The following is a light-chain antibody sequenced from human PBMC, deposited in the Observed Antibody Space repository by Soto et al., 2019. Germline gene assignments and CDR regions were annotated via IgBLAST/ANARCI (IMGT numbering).Light chain of an antibody. V-gene: IGKV1-39*01. CDR1: QGISSY. Sequence: DIQMTQSPSSLSASVVDRVTITCRASQGISSYLAWYQQKPGKAPKLLIYAASTLQSGVPSRFSGSGSGTDFTLTISCLQPEDFATYYCQQSYSTPHTFGQGTRLEIK. J-gene: IGKJ5*01. CDR2: AAS. CDR3: QQSYSTPHT.